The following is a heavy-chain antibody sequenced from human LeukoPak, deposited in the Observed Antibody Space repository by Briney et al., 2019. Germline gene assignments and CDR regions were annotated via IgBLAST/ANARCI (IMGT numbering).Heavy chain of an antibody. CDR2: INHSGST. J-gene: IGHJ4*02. CDR1: GGSISSGSYY. D-gene: IGHD3-10*01. CDR3: ARRSYYGSGSYNY. Sequence: SETLSLTCTVSGGSISSGSYYWGWIRQPPGKGLEWIGEINHSGSTNYNPSLKSRVTISVDTSKNQFSLKLSSVTAADTAVYYCARRSYYGSGSYNYWGQGTLVTVSS. V-gene: IGHV4-39*07.